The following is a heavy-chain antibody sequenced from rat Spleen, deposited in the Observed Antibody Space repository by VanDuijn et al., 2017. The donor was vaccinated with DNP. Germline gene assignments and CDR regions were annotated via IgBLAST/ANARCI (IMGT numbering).Heavy chain of an antibody. Sequence: EVQLVESGGGLVQPGRSMKLSCAASGFTFSNSYMTWVRQAPTKGLEWVASITTSGDSTYSPDSVKDRFTISRDNAKNTLYLQMNSLRSEATATYYCARPDYWGRGIMVTVSS. J-gene: IGHJ2*01. CDR2: ITTSGDST. V-gene: IGHV5-25*01. CDR3: ARPDY. CDR1: GFTFSNSY.